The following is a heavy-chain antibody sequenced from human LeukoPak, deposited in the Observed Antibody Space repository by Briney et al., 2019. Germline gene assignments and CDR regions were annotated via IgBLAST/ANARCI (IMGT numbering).Heavy chain of an antibody. CDR2: SYTSGST. V-gene: IGHV4-4*07. D-gene: IGHD6-13*01. J-gene: IGHJ4*02. CDR1: GGSISSYY. CDR3: ASHRYSSSPIGY. Sequence: SETLSLTFTVSGGSISSYYWSWIRQPPGKGLEWIGRSYTSGSTSYNPSLKSRVTISVDMSKNQFSLKLSSVTAADTAVYYCASHRYSSSPIGYWGQGTLVTVSS.